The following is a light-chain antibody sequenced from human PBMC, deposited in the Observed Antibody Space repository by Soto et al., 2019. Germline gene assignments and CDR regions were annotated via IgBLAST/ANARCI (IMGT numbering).Light chain of an antibody. J-gene: IGKJ2*01. CDR1: QGISSA. CDR2: DAS. Sequence: AVPLTQSPSSLSASVGDRVTITCRASQGISSALAWYQQNPGKTPKLLIYDASSLESGVPSRFSGSGSGTDFTLTISSLQPEDFATYYCQHFHSYPAFGQGTKLEIK. CDR3: QHFHSYPA. V-gene: IGKV1-13*02.